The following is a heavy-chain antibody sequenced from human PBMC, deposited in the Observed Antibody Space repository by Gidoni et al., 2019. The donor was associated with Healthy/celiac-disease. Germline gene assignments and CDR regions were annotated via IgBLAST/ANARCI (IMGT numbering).Heavy chain of an antibody. CDR2: FDPEDGET. J-gene: IGHJ4*02. V-gene: IGHV1-24*01. CDR1: GYTLTELH. CDR3: ATTSPLPWFGELITGPPYFDY. Sequence: QVQLVQSGAEVKKPGASVKVSCKVSGYTLTELHMHWVRQAPGKGLEWMGGFDPEDGETIYAQKFQGRVTMTEDTSTDTAYMELSSLRSEDTAVYYCATTSPLPWFGELITGPPYFDYWGQGTLVTVSS. D-gene: IGHD3-10*01.